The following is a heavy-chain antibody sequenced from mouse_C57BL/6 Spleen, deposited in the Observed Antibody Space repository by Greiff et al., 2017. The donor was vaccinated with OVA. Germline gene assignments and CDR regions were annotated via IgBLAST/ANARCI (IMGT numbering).Heavy chain of an antibody. D-gene: IGHD2-5*01. CDR1: GYTFTSYW. Sequence: VQLQQSGTELVKPGASVKLSCKASGYTFTSYWMHWVKQRPGQGLEWIGNINPSNGGTNYNEKFKSKATLTVDKSSSTDYMQLSSLTSEDSAVYYCARDSNSFAWFAYWGQGTLVTVSA. J-gene: IGHJ3*01. CDR2: INPSNGGT. CDR3: ARDSNSFAWFAY. V-gene: IGHV1-53*01.